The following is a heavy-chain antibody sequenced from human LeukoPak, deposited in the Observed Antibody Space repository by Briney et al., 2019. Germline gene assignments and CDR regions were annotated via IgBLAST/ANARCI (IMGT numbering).Heavy chain of an antibody. CDR2: IYPGASDT. CDR1: GYSFTNFW. CDR3: ARSPGGDYFDY. D-gene: IGHD3-16*01. Sequence: GESLKISCKASGYSFTNFWIGWVRQMPGKGLEWMGIIYPGASDTRYSPSFQGQVTISADKSITLAYLQWTSLKASDRALYYCARSPGGDYFDYWGEGTLVTVSS. V-gene: IGHV5-51*01. J-gene: IGHJ4*02.